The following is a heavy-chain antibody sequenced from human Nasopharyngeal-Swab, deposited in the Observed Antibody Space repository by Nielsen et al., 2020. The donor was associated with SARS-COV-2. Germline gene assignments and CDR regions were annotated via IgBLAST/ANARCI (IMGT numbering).Heavy chain of an antibody. D-gene: IGHD4-17*01. V-gene: IGHV1-8*01. Sequence: WVRQAPGQGLEWIGWMNPNSGNTGYAQKFQGRVNMTRNSSITTAYMELSSLRSEDTAVYYCARAPAWPYGDYPYYFDYWGQGTLVTVSS. J-gene: IGHJ4*02. CDR3: ARAPAWPYGDYPYYFDY. CDR2: MNPNSGNT.